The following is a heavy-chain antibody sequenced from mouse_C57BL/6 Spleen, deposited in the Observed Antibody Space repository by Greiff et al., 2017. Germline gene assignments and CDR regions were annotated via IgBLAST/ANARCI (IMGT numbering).Heavy chain of an antibody. Sequence: VQLQQPEAELVMPGASVKLSCTASGYTFTSSWMHWVKPRPGQGLECIREIDPSDIYTNYNQKFNGKSTLAVDKSSSTAYMQLSSLTSEDSAVYYCARDYSHYFDYWGQGTTLTVSS. CDR1: GYTFTSSW. CDR3: ARDYSHYFDY. CDR2: IDPSDIYT. D-gene: IGHD2-13*01. V-gene: IGHV1-69*01. J-gene: IGHJ2*01.